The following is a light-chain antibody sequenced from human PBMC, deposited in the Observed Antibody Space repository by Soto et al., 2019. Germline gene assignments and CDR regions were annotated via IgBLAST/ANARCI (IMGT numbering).Light chain of an antibody. J-gene: IGKJ1*01. V-gene: IGKV1-5*01. CDR2: DAS. Sequence: DIQMTQSPSTLSASVGDRVTITCRASQSISTGLAWYQQKPGKAPELLIYDASSLGSGVPSRFSGSGSGTEFTLTISSLQPEDFATYYCQQYNTYSPWPFGHGPKVEIK. CDR3: QQYNTYSPWP. CDR1: QSISTG.